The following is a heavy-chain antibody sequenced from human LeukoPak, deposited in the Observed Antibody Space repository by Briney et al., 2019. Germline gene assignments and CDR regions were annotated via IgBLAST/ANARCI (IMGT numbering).Heavy chain of an antibody. Sequence: GGSLRLSCAASGFTFSDYYMSWLRQAPGKGLEWVANIKQDGSEKYYVDSVKGRFTISRDNAKNSLYLQMNSLRAEDTAVYYCAREHPESGAFDIWGQGTMVTVSS. V-gene: IGHV3-7*01. J-gene: IGHJ3*02. D-gene: IGHD1-26*01. CDR3: AREHPESGAFDI. CDR1: GFTFSDYY. CDR2: IKQDGSEK.